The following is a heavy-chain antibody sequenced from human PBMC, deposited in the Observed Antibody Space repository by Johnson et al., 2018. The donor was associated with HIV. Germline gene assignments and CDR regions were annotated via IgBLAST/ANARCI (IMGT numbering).Heavy chain of an antibody. Sequence: VQLVESGGSVVRPGGSLRLSCAASGFSFDDYGMTWVRQAPGKGLEWVSGINWNGNTRDYVDSMKGRFTISRDNAKNSLLLQMKSLRAEDTALYYCARERYGSQAIDGFDIWGQGTMVTVSS. CDR1: GFSFDDYG. V-gene: IGHV3-20*04. D-gene: IGHD1-14*01. CDR3: ARERYGSQAIDGFDI. J-gene: IGHJ3*02. CDR2: INWNGNTR.